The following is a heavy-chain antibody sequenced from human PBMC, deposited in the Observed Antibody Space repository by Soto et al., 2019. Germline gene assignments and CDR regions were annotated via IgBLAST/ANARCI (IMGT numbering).Heavy chain of an antibody. V-gene: IGHV5-10-1*01. D-gene: IGHD3-16*01. CDR1: GYSFTVYW. J-gene: IGHJ5*02. CDR2: IDPSDSYT. CDR3: ARHEGGLKNWSDP. Sequence: EVQLVQSGAEVKKPGESLRISCKGSGYSFTVYWMSWVRQMPGKGLEWMGRIDPSDSYTNYSPSFQGHVTISADKSISTAYLQWSSLKASDTAMYYCARHEGGLKNWSDPWGQGTLVTVSS.